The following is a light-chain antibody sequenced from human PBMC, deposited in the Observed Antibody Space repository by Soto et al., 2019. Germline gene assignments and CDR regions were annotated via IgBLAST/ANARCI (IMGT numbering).Light chain of an antibody. V-gene: IGKV1-5*03. CDR1: QSVNAW. CDR2: QTS. J-gene: IGKJ2*01. Sequence: DIQMTQSPSTLSASVGDSVSITCRSSQSVNAWLAWYQLKPGKAPKLLIYQTSILEFGVPSRFSGTGSETEFTLTISGLQPEDFATYYCQQYDVYSTFGQGTKLEIK. CDR3: QQYDVYST.